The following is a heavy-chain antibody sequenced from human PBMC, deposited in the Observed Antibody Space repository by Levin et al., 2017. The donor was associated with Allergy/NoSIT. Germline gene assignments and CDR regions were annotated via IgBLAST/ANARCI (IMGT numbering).Heavy chain of an antibody. J-gene: IGHJ1*01. D-gene: IGHD1-26*01. Sequence: PSETLSLTCTVSGGSISSSSYYWGWIRQPPGKGLEWIGSIYYSGSTYYNPSLKSRVTISVDTSKNQFSLKLSSVTAADTAVYYCARQDGGPWRTIVGGNAEYFQHWGQGTLVTVSS. CDR2: IYYSGST. CDR3: ARQDGGPWRTIVGGNAEYFQH. V-gene: IGHV4-39*01. CDR1: GGSISSSSYY.